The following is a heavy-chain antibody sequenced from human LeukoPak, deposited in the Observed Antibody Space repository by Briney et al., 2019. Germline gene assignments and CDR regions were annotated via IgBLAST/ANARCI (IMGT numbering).Heavy chain of an antibody. D-gene: IGHD2-2*01. CDR1: GYTFTSYD. CDR3: ATSPAEYTYSFDY. V-gene: IGHV1-8*01. Sequence: ASVKVSCKASGYTFTSYDINWVRQATGQGLEWMGWMNPNSGNTNYAQKLQGRVTMTTDTSTSTAYMELRSLRSEDTAVYYCATSPAEYTYSFDYGGQGPLVTASS. J-gene: IGHJ4*02. CDR2: MNPNSGNT.